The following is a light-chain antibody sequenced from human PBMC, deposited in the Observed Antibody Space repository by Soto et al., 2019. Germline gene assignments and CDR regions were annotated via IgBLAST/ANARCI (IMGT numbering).Light chain of an antibody. V-gene: IGKV1-13*02. J-gene: IGKJ3*01. CDR1: QGISSA. CDR2: DAS. CDR3: QQFNSYPFT. Sequence: AIQLTQSPSSLSASVGDRVTITCRASQGISSALAWYQQKPGKAPELLIYDASSLESGVPSRFSGSGSGTDFTLTICSLQPEDFATYYCQQFNSYPFTFGPG.